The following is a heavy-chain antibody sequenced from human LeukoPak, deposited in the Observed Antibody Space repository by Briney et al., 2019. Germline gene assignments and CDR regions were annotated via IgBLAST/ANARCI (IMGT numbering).Heavy chain of an antibody. CDR3: TRWGSGGLTLDY. CDR1: GFTFSFYG. CDR2: KWNDGSNK. D-gene: IGHD3-10*01. J-gene: IGHJ4*02. V-gene: IGHV3-33*01. Sequence: GGSLRLSCAASGFTFSFYGMHWVRQAPGKGLEWVAVKWNDGSNKYYADSVKGRFTISKDNSRNTVNLQMDSLRAEDTAVYYCTRWGSGGLTLDYWGQGTLVTVSS.